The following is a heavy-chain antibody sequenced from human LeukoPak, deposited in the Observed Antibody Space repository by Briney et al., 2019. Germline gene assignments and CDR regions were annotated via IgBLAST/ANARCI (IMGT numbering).Heavy chain of an antibody. CDR3: AKDEGLTGIRRNPNYFYGMDV. Sequence: GRSLRLSCAASGFTFDDYAMHWVRQAPGKGLEWVSGISWNSGSIGYADSVKGRFTISRDNAKNSLYLQMNSLRTEDTALYYCAKDEGLTGIRRNPNYFYGMDVWGQGTTVTVSS. V-gene: IGHV3-9*01. J-gene: IGHJ6*02. CDR2: ISWNSGSI. D-gene: IGHD7-27*01. CDR1: GFTFDDYA.